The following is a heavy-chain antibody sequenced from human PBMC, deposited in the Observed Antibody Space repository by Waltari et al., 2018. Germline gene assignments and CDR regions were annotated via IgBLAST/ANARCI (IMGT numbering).Heavy chain of an antibody. Sequence: QVQLVQSGSELKKPGASVKVSCKASGYTFTSYAMNWVPQAPGQGLEWMGWINTNTGNPTYAQGFTGRFCFSLDTSVSTAYLQISSLKAEDTAVYYCARAVVATFLWDRPNFDYWGQGTLVTVSS. J-gene: IGHJ4*02. V-gene: IGHV7-4-1*02. CDR2: INTNTGNP. CDR3: ARAVVATFLWDRPNFDY. CDR1: GYTFTSYA. D-gene: IGHD5-12*01.